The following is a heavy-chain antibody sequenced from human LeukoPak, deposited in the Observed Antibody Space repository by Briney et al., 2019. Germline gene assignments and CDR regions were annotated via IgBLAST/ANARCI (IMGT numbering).Heavy chain of an antibody. Sequence: SETLSLTCTVSGGSISSYYWSWIRQPPGKGLEWIGYIYYSGSTNYNPSLKSRVTISVDTSKNQFSLKLSSVTAADTAVYYCARGLDTAMVGALDIWGQGTMVTVSS. V-gene: IGHV4-59*01. CDR1: GGSISSYY. J-gene: IGHJ3*02. CDR3: ARGLDTAMVGALDI. CDR2: IYYSGST. D-gene: IGHD5-18*01.